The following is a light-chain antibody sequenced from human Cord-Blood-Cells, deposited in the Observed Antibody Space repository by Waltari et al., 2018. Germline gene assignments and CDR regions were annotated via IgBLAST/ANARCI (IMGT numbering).Light chain of an antibody. V-gene: IGLV5-45*01. CDR1: SGINVGTYR. Sequence: QAVLTQPASLSASPGASASLTCPLRSGINVGTYRIYWYQQEPGSPPQLLLRYKSDSDKQQGSGVPSRFSGSKDASANAGILLISGLQSEDEADYYCMIWHSSASVFGTGTKVTVL. CDR2: YKSDSDK. J-gene: IGLJ1*01. CDR3: MIWHSSASV.